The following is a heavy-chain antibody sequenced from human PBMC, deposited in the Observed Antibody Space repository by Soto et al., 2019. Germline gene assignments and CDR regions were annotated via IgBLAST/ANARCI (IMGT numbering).Heavy chain of an antibody. Sequence: SVKVSCKASGGTFSSYAISWVRQAPGQGLEWMGMIIPICGTANYAQKFQGRVTMTRDTSTSTVYMELSSLRSEDTAVYYCARADGSGSYYLLYYFDYWGQGTLVTVSS. CDR1: GGTFSSYA. V-gene: IGHV1-69*05. CDR2: IIPICGTA. CDR3: ARADGSGSYYLLYYFDY. J-gene: IGHJ4*02. D-gene: IGHD3-10*01.